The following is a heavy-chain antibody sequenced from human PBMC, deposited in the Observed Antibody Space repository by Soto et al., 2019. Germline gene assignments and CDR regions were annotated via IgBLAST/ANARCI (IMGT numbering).Heavy chain of an antibody. CDR2: IYYSGST. V-gene: IGHV4-61*01. J-gene: IGHJ6*02. CDR1: GGSVSSGSYY. CDR3: ARDRIVVVTAERLYYYYYGMDI. Sequence: PSETLSLTCTVSGGSVSSGSYYWSWIRQPPGKGLEWIGYIYYSGSTNYNPSLKSRVTISVDTSKNQFSLKLSSVTAADTAVYYCARDRIVVVTAERLYYYYYGMDIWGQGTTVTVSS. D-gene: IGHD2-21*02.